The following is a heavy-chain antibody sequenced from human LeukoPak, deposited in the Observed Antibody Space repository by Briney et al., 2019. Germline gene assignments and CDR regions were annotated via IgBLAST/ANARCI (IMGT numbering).Heavy chain of an antibody. CDR1: GYTFTSYY. Sequence: ASVKVSCKASGYTFTSYYMHWVRQAPGQGLEWMGIINPSGGSTSYAQKFQGRVTMTRDTSTSTVYMELSSLRSDDTAVYYCASLRGSRPRDYWGQGTLVTVSS. V-gene: IGHV1-46*01. D-gene: IGHD3-10*01. CDR3: ASLRGSRPRDY. CDR2: INPSGGST. J-gene: IGHJ4*02.